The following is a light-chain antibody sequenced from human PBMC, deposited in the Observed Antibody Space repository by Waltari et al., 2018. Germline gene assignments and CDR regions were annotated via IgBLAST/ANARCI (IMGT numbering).Light chain of an antibody. CDR1: SSDVGSYNL. J-gene: IGLJ3*02. Sequence: QSALTQPASVSGSPGQSITISCTGTSSDVGSYNLVSWYQQHPGKAPKLMVYEDNKRPSGVSNLVSGSKSGNTASLTISGLQAEDEADYYCCSYAGSAIWVFGGGTKLTVL. CDR2: EDN. V-gene: IGLV2-23*01. CDR3: CSYAGSAIWV.